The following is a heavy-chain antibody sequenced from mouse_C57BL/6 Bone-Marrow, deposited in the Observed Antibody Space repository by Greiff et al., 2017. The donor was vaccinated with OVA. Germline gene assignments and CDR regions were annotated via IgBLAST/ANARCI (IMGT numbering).Heavy chain of an antibody. CDR1: GYTFTDYY. J-gene: IGHJ3*01. CDR2: INPYNGGT. Sequence: VQLQQPGPVLVKPGASVKMSCKASGYTFTDYYMNWVKQSHGKSLEWIGVINPYNGGTSYNQKFKGKATLTVDKSSSTAYMELNSLTSEDSAVYYCARKGGWFAYWGQGTLVTVSA. V-gene: IGHV1-19*01. CDR3: ARKGGWFAY.